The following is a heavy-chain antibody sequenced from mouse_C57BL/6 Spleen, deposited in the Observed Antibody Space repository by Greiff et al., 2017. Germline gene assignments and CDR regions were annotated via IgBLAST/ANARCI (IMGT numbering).Heavy chain of an antibody. Sequence: DVKLVESGGGLVKPGGSLKLSCAASGFTFSSYAMSWVRQTPEKRLEWVATISDGGSYTYYPDNVKGRFTISRDNAKNNLYLQMSHLKSEDTAMYYCARGTTVPFAYWGQGTLVTVSA. D-gene: IGHD1-1*01. CDR2: ISDGGSYT. V-gene: IGHV5-4*03. CDR3: ARGTTVPFAY. CDR1: GFTFSSYA. J-gene: IGHJ3*01.